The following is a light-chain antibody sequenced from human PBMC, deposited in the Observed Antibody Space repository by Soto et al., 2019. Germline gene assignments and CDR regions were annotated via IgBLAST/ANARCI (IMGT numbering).Light chain of an antibody. V-gene: IGLV2-14*01. Sequence: QPVLTQPASVSGSPGQSITISCTGTSSDIGGFYYVSWYQHHPGKDPKLMIYQVSNRPSGVSNRFSGSKSGNTASIPISGLQAEEEADYLCSSYSSGGAFCVLGAATKVTV. CDR1: SSDIGGFYY. CDR3: SSYSSGGAFCV. J-gene: IGLJ1*01. CDR2: QVS.